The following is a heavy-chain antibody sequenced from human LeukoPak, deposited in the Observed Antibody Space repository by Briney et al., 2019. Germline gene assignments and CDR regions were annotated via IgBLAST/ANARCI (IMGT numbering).Heavy chain of an antibody. CDR2: INAGNGNT. CDR1: GYTFTSYA. CDR3: ARILGDSSGFDY. V-gene: IGHV1-3*01. J-gene: IGHJ4*02. Sequence: ASVKVSCKASGYTFTSYAMHWVRQAPGQRLEWMGWINAGNGNTKYSQKFQGRVTITRDTSASTAYMELSSLRSEDTAVYYCARILGDSSGFDYWGQGTLVTVSS. D-gene: IGHD3-22*01.